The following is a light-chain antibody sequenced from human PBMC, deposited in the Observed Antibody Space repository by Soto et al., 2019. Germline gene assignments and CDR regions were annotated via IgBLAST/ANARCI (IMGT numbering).Light chain of an antibody. Sequence: DIQMTQSPSSLSASVGDRVTITCQSSQDISNYLNWYQQKPGKAPKLLIYDASNLETGVPSRFSGSESGTDFTFTISSLQPEDIATYYCQQYDNLPAFGQGTRLEI. CDR3: QQYDNLPA. J-gene: IGKJ5*01. CDR1: QDISNY. V-gene: IGKV1-33*01. CDR2: DAS.